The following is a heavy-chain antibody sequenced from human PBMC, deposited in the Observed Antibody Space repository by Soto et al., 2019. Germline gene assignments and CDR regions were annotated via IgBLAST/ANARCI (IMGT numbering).Heavy chain of an antibody. CDR2: MHSTGST. D-gene: IGHD2-8*01. Sequence: PSETLSLTCTVSGGFVSSGSYYWSWIRQPPGKGLEWIGYMHSTGSTNYNPSLKSRVTISVDTSKNQFSLNLRSVTAADTAMYYCARGADCTKGVCLAEPRWLDPWGQGTLVTVSS. V-gene: IGHV4-61*01. J-gene: IGHJ5*02. CDR3: ARGADCTKGVCLAEPRWLDP. CDR1: GGFVSSGSYY.